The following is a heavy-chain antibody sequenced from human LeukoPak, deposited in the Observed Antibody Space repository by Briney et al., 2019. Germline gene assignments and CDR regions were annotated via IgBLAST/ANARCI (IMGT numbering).Heavy chain of an antibody. CDR3: ARGYIGPDY. J-gene: IGHJ4*02. CDR1: GFTPRDYW. V-gene: IGHV3-74*03. Sequence: GGSLRLSCAASGFTPRDYWMHWVRQAPGKGLEWVSRINNDGSSATYADSVRGRCTSSRDNAKSTLDLQMNSLRAEDTAVYYCARGYIGPDYWGQGTLVTVSS. CDR2: INNDGSSA. D-gene: IGHD1-14*01.